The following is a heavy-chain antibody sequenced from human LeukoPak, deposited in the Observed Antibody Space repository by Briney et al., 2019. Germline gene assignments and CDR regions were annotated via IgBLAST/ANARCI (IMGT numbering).Heavy chain of an antibody. J-gene: IGHJ4*02. Sequence: SETLSLTCTVSGGSISSYCWSWIRQPPGKGLEWIGYIYYSGSINYNPSLKSRVIISVDTSKNQFSLKLSSVTAADTAVYYCARIGSYSNFDYWGQGTLVTVSS. CDR1: GGSISSYC. D-gene: IGHD1-26*01. CDR3: ARIGSYSNFDY. CDR2: IYYSGSI. V-gene: IGHV4-59*01.